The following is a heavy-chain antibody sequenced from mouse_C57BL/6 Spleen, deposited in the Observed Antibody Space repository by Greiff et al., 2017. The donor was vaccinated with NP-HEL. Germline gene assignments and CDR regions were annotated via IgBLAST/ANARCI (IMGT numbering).Heavy chain of an antibody. D-gene: IGHD1-1*01. CDR3: ARYYSGDAMDY. J-gene: IGHJ4*01. Sequence: EVHLVESGPGLVKPSQSLSLTCSVTGYSITSGYYWNWIRQFPGNKLEWMGYISYDGSNNYNPSLKNRISITRDTSKNQFFLKLNSVTTEDTATYYCARYYSGDAMDYWGQGTSVTVSS. CDR2: ISYDGSN. CDR1: GYSITSGYY. V-gene: IGHV3-6*01.